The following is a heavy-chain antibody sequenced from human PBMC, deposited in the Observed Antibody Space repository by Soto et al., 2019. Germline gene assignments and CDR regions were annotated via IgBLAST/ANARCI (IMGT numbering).Heavy chain of an antibody. V-gene: IGHV3-11*01. CDR1: GFTFSDQY. D-gene: IGHD3-10*01. J-gene: IGHJ4*02. Sequence: GGSLRLSCAASGFTFSDQYMTWIRQAPGKGLEWVSKISGDATITYYADSVKGRFTVSRDNAKKSLYLQMNSLRAEDTAVYYCASDPYYYASGFWGQGTLVTVSS. CDR2: ISGDATIT. CDR3: ASDPYYYASGF.